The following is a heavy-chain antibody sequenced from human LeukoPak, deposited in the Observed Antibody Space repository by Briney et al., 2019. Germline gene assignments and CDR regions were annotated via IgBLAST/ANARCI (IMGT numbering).Heavy chain of an antibody. CDR1: GFTFRSNA. D-gene: IGHD2-2*01. J-gene: IGHJ4*02. CDR2: ISYDGSNK. CDR3: AKGGEQIVVVPAATDY. Sequence: PGGSLRLSCAASGFTFRSNAMSWVRQAPGKGLEWVAVISYDGSNKYYADSVKGRFTISRDNSKNTLYLQMNSLRAEDTAVYYCAKGGEQIVVVPAATDYWGQGTLVTVSS. V-gene: IGHV3-30*18.